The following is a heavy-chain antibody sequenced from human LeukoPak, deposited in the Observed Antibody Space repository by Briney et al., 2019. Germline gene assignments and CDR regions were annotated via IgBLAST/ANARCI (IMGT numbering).Heavy chain of an antibody. D-gene: IGHD3-22*01. V-gene: IGHV4-59*08. CDR3: ARHSPFYYDSSGYRAFDI. J-gene: IGHJ3*02. CDR2: IFYSGST. CDR1: SASVKTYY. Sequence: SETLSLTCTVSSASVKTYYWSWIQQPPGKGLEWIGYIFYSGSTNYNPSLKSRVTISVDTSKNQFSLNLSSVTAADTAVYYCARHSPFYYDSSGYRAFDIWGQGTMVTVSS.